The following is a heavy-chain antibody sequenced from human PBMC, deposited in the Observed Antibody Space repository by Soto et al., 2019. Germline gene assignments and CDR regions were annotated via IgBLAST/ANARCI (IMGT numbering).Heavy chain of an antibody. CDR2: ISSSSTII. Sequence: GGSLRLSCAGSGFTFSNYEMNWVRQAPGKGLEWVSYISSSSTIIHYADSVKGRFTISRDNAKNSLYVQLNSLRVEDTAVYYCARGRDCSGGRCQGNGMDVWGQGTTVTVSS. CDR3: ARGRDCSGGRCQGNGMDV. D-gene: IGHD2-15*01. J-gene: IGHJ6*02. V-gene: IGHV3-48*03. CDR1: GFTFSNYE.